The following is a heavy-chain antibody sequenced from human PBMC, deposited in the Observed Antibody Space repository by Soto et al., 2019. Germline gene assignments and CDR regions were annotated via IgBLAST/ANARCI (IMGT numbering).Heavy chain of an antibody. CDR3: AITTQLYYYYYYGMDV. CDR2: IYYSGST. D-gene: IGHD3-22*01. Sequence: PSETLSLTCTVSGGSISSGGYYWSWIRQHPGKGLEWIGYIYYSGSTYYNPSLKSRVTISVDKSKNQFSLKLSSVTAADTAVYYCAITTQLYYYYYYGMDVWGQGTTVTVSS. CDR1: GGSISSGGYY. J-gene: IGHJ6*02. V-gene: IGHV4-31*03.